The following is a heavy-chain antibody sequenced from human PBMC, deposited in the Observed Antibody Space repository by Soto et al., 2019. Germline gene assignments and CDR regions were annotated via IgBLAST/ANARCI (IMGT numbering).Heavy chain of an antibody. J-gene: IGHJ5*02. V-gene: IGHV1-69*12. Sequence: QVQLVQSGAEVKKPGSSVKVSCKASGGTFSSYAISWVRQAPGQGLEWMGGIIPIFGTANYAQKFQGRVTITADESTSTAYMELTSLRSEDTALYYCARGVVYVWGSYRYPNWFDPWGQGTLVTVSS. CDR2: IIPIFGTA. CDR1: GGTFSSYA. D-gene: IGHD3-16*02. CDR3: ARGVVYVWGSYRYPNWFDP.